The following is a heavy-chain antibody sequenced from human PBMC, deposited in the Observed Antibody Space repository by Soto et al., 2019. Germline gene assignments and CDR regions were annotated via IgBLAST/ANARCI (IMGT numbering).Heavy chain of an antibody. J-gene: IGHJ6*02. Sequence: ASLKVSCKASGYTCSCYYIHWVRRASGQGLECMGWINPNSGGTNYAQKFQGRVTMTRDTSISTAYVELSRLRSDDTAVYYCARDYSYGISSYYYYYGMDVWGQGTTVTVSS. CDR3: ARDYSYGISSYYYYYGMDV. V-gene: IGHV1-2*02. D-gene: IGHD2-15*01. CDR1: GYTCSCYY. CDR2: INPNSGGT.